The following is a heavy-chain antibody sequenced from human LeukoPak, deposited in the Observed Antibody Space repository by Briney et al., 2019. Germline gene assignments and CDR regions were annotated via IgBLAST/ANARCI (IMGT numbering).Heavy chain of an antibody. CDR3: ARVDRLYYDFWSGYFGTFFFDY. CDR1: GGSISSYY. V-gene: IGHV4-59*12. D-gene: IGHD3-3*01. CDR2: IYYSGST. J-gene: IGHJ4*02. Sequence: SETLSLTCTVSGGSISSYYWSWIRQPPGKGLEWIGYIYYSGSTNYNPSLKSRVTISVDTSKNQFSLKLSSVTAADTAVYYCARVDRLYYDFWSGYFGTFFFDYWGQGTLVTVSS.